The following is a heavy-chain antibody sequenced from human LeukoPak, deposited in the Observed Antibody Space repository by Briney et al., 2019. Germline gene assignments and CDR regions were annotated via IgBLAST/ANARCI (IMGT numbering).Heavy chain of an antibody. CDR2: INPSGGST. CDR1: GYTFTSYY. Sequence: ASVKVSCKASGYTFTSYYMHWVRQAPGQGLEWMGIINPSGGSTSYAQKFQGRVTMTRDTSISTAYMELSRLRSDDTAVYYCARGDFWSGYSHYYMDVWGKGTTVTVSS. D-gene: IGHD3-3*01. CDR3: ARGDFWSGYSHYYMDV. V-gene: IGHV1-46*01. J-gene: IGHJ6*03.